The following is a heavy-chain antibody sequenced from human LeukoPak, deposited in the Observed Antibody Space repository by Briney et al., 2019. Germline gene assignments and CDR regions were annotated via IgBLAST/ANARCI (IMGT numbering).Heavy chain of an antibody. CDR3: AKLTRLGGGSCPNLDY. Sequence: GGSLRLSCAASGFTFSDYYMSWIRQAPGKGLEWVSYISSSSSYTNYADSVKGRFTISRDNAKNSLYLQTNRLRAEDTAVYYCAKLTRLGGGSCPNLDYWGQGTLVTVSS. V-gene: IGHV3-11*06. CDR1: GFTFSDYY. J-gene: IGHJ4*02. D-gene: IGHD2-15*01. CDR2: ISSSSSYT.